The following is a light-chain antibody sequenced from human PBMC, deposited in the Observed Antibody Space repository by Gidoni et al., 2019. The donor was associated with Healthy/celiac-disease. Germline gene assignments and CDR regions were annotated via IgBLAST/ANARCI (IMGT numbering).Light chain of an antibody. J-gene: IGKJ4*01. V-gene: IGKV2-28*01. Sequence: EIVLTQSPLSLPVTPGEPASSTCRSSQILRHSNEYYFLDWYLQTAGHSQQLLYYSGSNRAGGAADRCSGRGSGTDFTLKISRVDADDVVVYCCKQALQPLTFGEGTKVEIK. CDR3: KQALQPLT. CDR2: SGS. CDR1: QILRHSNEYYF.